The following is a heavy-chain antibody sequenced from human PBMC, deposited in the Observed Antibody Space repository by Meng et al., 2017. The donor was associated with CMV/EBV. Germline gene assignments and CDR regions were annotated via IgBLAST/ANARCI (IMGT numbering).Heavy chain of an antibody. V-gene: IGHV3-9*01. CDR3: AKRASSGYYSLAFDI. J-gene: IGHJ3*02. CDR2: ISWNSGSI. CDR1: GFTFDAYA. Sequence: GGSLRLSCAASGFTFDAYAMHWVRPAPGKGLEWVSGISWNSGSIGYADSVKGRFTISRDNAKNSLYLQMNSLRAEDTALYYCAKRASSGYYSLAFDIWGQGTMVTVSS. D-gene: IGHD3-22*01.